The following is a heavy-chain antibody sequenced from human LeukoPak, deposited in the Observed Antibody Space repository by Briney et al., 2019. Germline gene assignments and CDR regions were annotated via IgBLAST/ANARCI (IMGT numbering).Heavy chain of an antibody. CDR1: GASIDSHSW. Sequence: PSGTLSLTCAVSGASIDSHSWWSWVRQPPGKGLEWIGEINHGGSTNYNPSLKSRVTISVDTSKNQFSLKLSSVTAADTAVYYCARALLWFGEAAIGYWGQGTLVTVSS. CDR2: INHGGST. J-gene: IGHJ4*02. V-gene: IGHV4-4*02. CDR3: ARALLWFGEAAIGY. D-gene: IGHD3-10*01.